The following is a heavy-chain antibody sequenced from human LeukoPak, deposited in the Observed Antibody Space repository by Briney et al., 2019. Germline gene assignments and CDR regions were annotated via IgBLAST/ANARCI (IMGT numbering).Heavy chain of an antibody. V-gene: IGHV1-8*01. Sequence: APVKVSCKASGYTFTSYDINWVRQATGQGLEWMGWMNPNSGNTGYAQKFQGRVTMTRNTSISTAYMELSSLRSEDTAVYYCARESVRRDFWSGYNNWFDPWGQGTLVTVSS. CDR1: GYTFTSYD. CDR2: MNPNSGNT. J-gene: IGHJ5*02. D-gene: IGHD3-3*01. CDR3: ARESVRRDFWSGYNNWFDP.